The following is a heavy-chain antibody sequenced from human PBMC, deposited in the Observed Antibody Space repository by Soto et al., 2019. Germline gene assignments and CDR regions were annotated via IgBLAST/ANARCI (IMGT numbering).Heavy chain of an antibody. CDR2: ISWNSGSI. V-gene: IGHV3-9*01. J-gene: IGHJ4*02. CDR1: GFTFDDYA. CDR3: AKAPHCSSNSCRGY. D-gene: IGHD2-2*01. Sequence: EVQLVESGGGLVQPGRSLRLSCPASGFTFDDYAMHWVRQAPGKGLEWVSGISWNSGSIGYADSVKGRFTISRDNAKKSLYLQMDSMRAEDTALYYCAKAPHCSSNSCRGYWGQGTLVTVSS.